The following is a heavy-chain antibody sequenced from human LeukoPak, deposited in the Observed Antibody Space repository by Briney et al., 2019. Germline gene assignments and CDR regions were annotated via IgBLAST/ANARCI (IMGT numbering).Heavy chain of an antibody. CDR3: ARGSGSRDWYFDL. J-gene: IGHJ2*01. Sequence: PSETLSLTCAVYGGSFSGYYWSWIRQPPGKGLEWIGEINHSGSTNYNPSLKGRVTISVDTSKNQFSLKLSSVTAADTAVYYCARGSGSRDWYFDLWGRGTLVTVSS. D-gene: IGHD1-26*01. CDR2: INHSGST. V-gene: IGHV4-34*01. CDR1: GGSFSGYY.